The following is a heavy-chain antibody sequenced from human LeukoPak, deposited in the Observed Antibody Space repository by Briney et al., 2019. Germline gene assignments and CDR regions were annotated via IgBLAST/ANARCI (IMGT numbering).Heavy chain of an antibody. CDR3: ARDVPRYYYDSSGYV. D-gene: IGHD3-22*01. CDR2: ISSSSSYI. CDR1: GFTFSSYS. Sequence: GGSLRLSCAASGFTFSSYSMNWVRQAPGKGREWVSSISSSSSYIYYADSVKGRFTISRDNAKNSLYLQMNSLRAEDTAVYYCARDVPRYYYDSSGYVWGQGTTVTVSS. V-gene: IGHV3-21*01. J-gene: IGHJ6*02.